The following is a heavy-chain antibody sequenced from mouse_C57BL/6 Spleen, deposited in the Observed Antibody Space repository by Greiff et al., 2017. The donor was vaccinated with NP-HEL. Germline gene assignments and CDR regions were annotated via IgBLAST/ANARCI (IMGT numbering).Heavy chain of an antibody. D-gene: IGHD4-1*01. CDR3: ARSITGIDY. Sequence: EVQLQQSGPELVKPGASVKISCKASGYTFTDYYMNWVKQSHGKSLEWIGDINPNNGGTSYNQKFKGKATLTVDKSSSTAYMELRSLTSEDSAVYYCARSITGIDYWGQGTTLTVSS. CDR1: GYTFTDYY. J-gene: IGHJ2*01. V-gene: IGHV1-26*01. CDR2: INPNNGGT.